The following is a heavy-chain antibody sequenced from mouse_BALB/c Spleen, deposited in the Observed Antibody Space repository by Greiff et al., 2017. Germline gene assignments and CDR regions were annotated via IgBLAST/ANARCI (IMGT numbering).Heavy chain of an antibody. V-gene: IGHV6-3*01. J-gene: IGHJ4*01. CDR2: IRLKSDNYAT. CDR3: HTLFGDAMDY. Sequence: VKLEESGGGLVQPGGSMKLSCVASGFTFSSYWMSWVRQSPEKGLEWVAEIRLKSDNYATHYAESVKGKFTISRDDSKSRLYLQMNSLRAEDTGIYYCHTLFGDAMDYWGQGTSVTVSS. CDR1: GFTFSSYW.